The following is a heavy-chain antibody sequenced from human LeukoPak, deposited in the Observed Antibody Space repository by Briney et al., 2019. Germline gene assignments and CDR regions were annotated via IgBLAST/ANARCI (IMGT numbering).Heavy chain of an antibody. CDR2: IYYSGST. J-gene: IGHJ5*01. Sequence: KPSETLSLTCTVSGGSMNSDNYYWGWIRQSPGKGLEWIGSIYYSGSTYYNPSLKSRVTISVDTSKNQFSLKLNSVTAADTAVYYCARLGYGSGKMNDSWGPGTLVTVSS. D-gene: IGHD3-10*01. CDR3: ARLGYGSGKMNDS. V-gene: IGHV4-39*01. CDR1: GGSMNSDNYY.